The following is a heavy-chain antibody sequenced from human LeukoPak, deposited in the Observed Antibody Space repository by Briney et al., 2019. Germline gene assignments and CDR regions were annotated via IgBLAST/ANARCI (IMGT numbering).Heavy chain of an antibody. V-gene: IGHV3-30*18. CDR3: AKDPHSSGWYFTAFDY. CDR1: GFTFSNYG. D-gene: IGHD6-19*01. Sequence: GGSLRLSCAASGFTFSNYGMHWVRQAPGKGLEWVAVISYDGSNTFYADSVKGRFTISRDNSKNTLYPQVNSLRAEDTAVYYCAKDPHSSGWYFTAFDYWGQGTLVTVSS. J-gene: IGHJ4*02. CDR2: ISYDGSNT.